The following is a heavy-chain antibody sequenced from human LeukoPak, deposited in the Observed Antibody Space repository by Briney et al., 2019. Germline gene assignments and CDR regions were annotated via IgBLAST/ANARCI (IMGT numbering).Heavy chain of an antibody. CDR3: AMTTVVTPYYYYGMDV. V-gene: IGHV4-59*01. D-gene: IGHD4-23*01. CDR1: GVSISSYY. J-gene: IGHJ6*02. CDR2: IYYSGST. Sequence: SETLSLTCTVSGVSISSYYWSWIRQPPGKGLEWIGYIYYSGSTNYNPSLKSRVTISVDTSKNQFSLKLSSVTAADTAVYYCAMTTVVTPYYYYGMDVWGQGTTVTVSS.